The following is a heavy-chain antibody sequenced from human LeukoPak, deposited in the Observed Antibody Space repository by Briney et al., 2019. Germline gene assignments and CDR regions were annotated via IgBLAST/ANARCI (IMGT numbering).Heavy chain of an antibody. Sequence: KSGGSLRLSCAASGFTFISYTMNWVRQAPGKGLEWVSSISSSSSYIYYADSVKGRFTISRDNAKNSLYLQMDSLRAEDTAVYYCARVIGGYYGDYWGPGTLVTVSS. CDR3: ARVIGGYYGDY. D-gene: IGHD3-10*01. V-gene: IGHV3-21*01. CDR1: GFTFISYT. J-gene: IGHJ4*02. CDR2: ISSSSSYI.